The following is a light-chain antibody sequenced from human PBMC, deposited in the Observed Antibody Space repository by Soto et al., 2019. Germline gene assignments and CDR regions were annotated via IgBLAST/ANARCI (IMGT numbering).Light chain of an antibody. Sequence: NFLLTQPHSVSGSPGETVTISCTRSSDSITDNYVQWFQQRPGSAPTTVIYEDDQRPSGVPDRFSGSIDRASNSASLNISDLKSEDEADYYCQSYHNSIGAFGGGTKLTVL. J-gene: IGLJ3*02. V-gene: IGLV6-57*03. CDR3: QSYHNSIGA. CDR1: SDSITDNY. CDR2: EDD.